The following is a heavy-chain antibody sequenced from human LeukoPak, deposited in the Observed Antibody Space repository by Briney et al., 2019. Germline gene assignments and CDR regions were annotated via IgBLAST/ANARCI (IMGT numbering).Heavy chain of an antibody. CDR3: ARDPPDYDAFDI. CDR2: IYTSGST. D-gene: IGHD4-11*01. V-gene: IGHV4-61*02. J-gene: IGHJ3*02. Sequence: SETLSLTCTVSGGSISSGSYYWSWIRQPAGKGLEWIGRIYTSGSTNYNPSLKSRVTISVDTSKNQFSLKLGSVTAADTAVYYCARDPPDYDAFDIWGQGTMVTVSS. CDR1: GGSISSGSYY.